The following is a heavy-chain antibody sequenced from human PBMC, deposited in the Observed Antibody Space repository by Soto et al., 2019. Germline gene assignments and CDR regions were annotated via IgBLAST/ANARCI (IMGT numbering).Heavy chain of an antibody. D-gene: IGHD5-12*01. CDR3: ARQAVFVAYYYGMDV. J-gene: IGHJ6*02. Sequence: SETLSLTCTVSGGSISSSSYYWGWTRQPPGKGLEWIGSIYYSGSTYYNPALKSRVTISVDTSKNQFSLKLSSVTAADTSVYYCARQAVFVAYYYGMDVWGQGTTVT. CDR2: IYYSGST. CDR1: GGSISSSSYY. V-gene: IGHV4-39*01.